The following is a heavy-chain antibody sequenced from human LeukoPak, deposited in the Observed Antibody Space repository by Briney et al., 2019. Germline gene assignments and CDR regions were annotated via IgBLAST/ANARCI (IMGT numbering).Heavy chain of an antibody. CDR3: ARDLIYDSSGFYYYYYMDV. D-gene: IGHD3-22*01. CDR2: IYSGGST. V-gene: IGHV3-66*02. Sequence: GGSLRLSCAASGFTVSSNYMSWVRQAPGKGLEWVSVIYSGGSTYYADSVKGRFTISRYNSKNTLYLQMNSLRAEDTAVYYCARDLIYDSSGFYYYYYMDVWGKGTTVTVSS. CDR1: GFTVSSNY. J-gene: IGHJ6*03.